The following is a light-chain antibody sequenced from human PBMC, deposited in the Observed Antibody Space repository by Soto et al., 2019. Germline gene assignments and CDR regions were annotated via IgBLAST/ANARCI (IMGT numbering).Light chain of an antibody. CDR2: LGS. Sequence: DIVMTQSPLSLPVTPGEPASISCRSSQSLLHSNGYNYLDWYLQKPGQSPQLLIYLGSNRASGVPDRFSGSGSGTDFTLKISRVEAEDVGVYYCMQALQTSIFGPGTKVDIK. J-gene: IGKJ3*01. V-gene: IGKV2-28*01. CDR3: MQALQTSI. CDR1: QSLLHSNGYNY.